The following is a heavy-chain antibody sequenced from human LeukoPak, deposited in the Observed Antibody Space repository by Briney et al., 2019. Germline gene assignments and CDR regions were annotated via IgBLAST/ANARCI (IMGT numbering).Heavy chain of an antibody. CDR3: TKDDSSSWHDYFFDY. V-gene: IGHV3-23*01. CDR1: GFAFSSSS. Sequence: GGSLRLSCATSGFAFSSSSMSWVRQAPGKGLEWVSTISGAGGSSWYAESVKGRFSISRDNSMNSVSLQMSSLRVEDTAIYYCTKDDSSSWHDYFFDYWGQGTLVTVSS. D-gene: IGHD3-22*01. CDR2: ISGAGGSS. J-gene: IGHJ4*02.